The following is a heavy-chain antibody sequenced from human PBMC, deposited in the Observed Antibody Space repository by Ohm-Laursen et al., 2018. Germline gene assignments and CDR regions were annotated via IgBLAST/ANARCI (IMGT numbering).Heavy chain of an antibody. CDR1: GGAISNYY. CDR3: ARQEGYCSSTSCYEVWFDP. CDR2: INYSGNT. Sequence: VTLSFTCTVSGGAISNYYWSWIRQPPGKGLEWIGHINYSGNTNYNPSLKSRVTISVDTSKNQFSLKLSSVTAADTAVYYCARQEGYCSSTSCYEVWFDPWGQGTLVTVSS. J-gene: IGHJ5*02. D-gene: IGHD2-2*01. V-gene: IGHV4-59*08.